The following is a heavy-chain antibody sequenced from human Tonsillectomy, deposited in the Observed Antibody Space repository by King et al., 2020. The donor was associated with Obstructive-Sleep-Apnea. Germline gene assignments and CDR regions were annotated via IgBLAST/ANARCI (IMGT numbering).Heavy chain of an antibody. CDR3: ARVVDYGDYEDF. D-gene: IGHD4-17*01. Sequence: VQLQESGPGLVKPSQTLSLTCTVSGASFSIGGYYWSWIRQHPGKGLEWLGYIYYSGSTYPNPSLKSRVTLSVDTSKSQFSLKLSSVTAADTAVYYCARVVDYGDYEDFWGQGTLVIVSS. CDR1: GASFSIGGYY. J-gene: IGHJ4*02. CDR2: IYYSGST. V-gene: IGHV4-31*03.